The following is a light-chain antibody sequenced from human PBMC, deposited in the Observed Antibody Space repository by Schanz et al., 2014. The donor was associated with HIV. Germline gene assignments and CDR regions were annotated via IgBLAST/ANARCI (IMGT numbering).Light chain of an antibody. Sequence: EFEVTQSPATLSMSPGEGATLSCRVSQSVGSNVAWYQQKPGRAPRLLIYDASSRATGIPDRFSGSGSGTDFTLTISRLEPEDFAVFYCQQSDSSPWTFGRGTRVEIK. CDR2: DAS. CDR1: QSVGSN. J-gene: IGKJ1*01. CDR3: QQSDSSPWT. V-gene: IGKV3-20*01.